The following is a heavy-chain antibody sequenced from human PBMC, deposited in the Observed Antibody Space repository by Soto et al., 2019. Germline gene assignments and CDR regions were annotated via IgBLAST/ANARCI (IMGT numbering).Heavy chain of an antibody. CDR3: AYCGGDCYQSGNWFDP. CDR2: INHSGST. CDR1: GGSFSGYY. J-gene: IGHJ5*02. D-gene: IGHD2-21*02. Sequence: SETLSLTCAVYGGSFSGYYWSWIRQPPGKGLEWIGEINHSGSTNYNPSLKSRVTISVDTSKNQFSLKLSSVTAADTAVYYCAYCGGDCYQSGNWFDPWGQGTLVTAPQ. V-gene: IGHV4-34*01.